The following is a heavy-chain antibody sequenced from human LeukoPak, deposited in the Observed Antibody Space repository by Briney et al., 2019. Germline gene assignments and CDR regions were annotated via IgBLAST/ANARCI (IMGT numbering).Heavy chain of an antibody. D-gene: IGHD5-12*01. CDR3: ARGGGGYDYYFDY. CDR1: GFTFSSYA. J-gene: IGHJ4*02. CDR2: ISYDGSNK. V-gene: IGHV3-30-3*01. Sequence: PGGSLRLSCAASGFTFSSYAMHWVRQAPGKGLEWVAVISYDGSNKYYADSVKGRFTISRDNSKNTLYLQMNSLRAEDTAAYYCARGGGGYDYYFDYWGQGTLVTVSS.